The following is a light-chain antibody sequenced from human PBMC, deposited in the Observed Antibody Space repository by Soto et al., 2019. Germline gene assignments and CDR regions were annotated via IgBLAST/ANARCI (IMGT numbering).Light chain of an antibody. V-gene: IGKV1-9*01. CDR1: PAIASF. CDR3: QQLNGSPWT. J-gene: IGKJ1*01. CDR2: DAA. Sequence: IQLTQSPSSLSASVGDRVTITCRASPAIASFLAWYQQKPGTAPKLLIYDAATLQSGVPSRSSGSRSGTEYTLTIGSLQPEDFATYYCQQLNGSPWTFGQGTKVDIK.